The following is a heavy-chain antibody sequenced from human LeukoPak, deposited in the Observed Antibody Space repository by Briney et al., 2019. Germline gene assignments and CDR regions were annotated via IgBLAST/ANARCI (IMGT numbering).Heavy chain of an antibody. CDR1: GFTFSHYG. CDR3: GRSENMYGRCDS. CDR2: IWYDGTNK. V-gene: IGHV3-33*01. D-gene: IGHD2-8*01. Sequence: PGGSLRLSCAASGFTFSHYGMHWVRLAPGKGLEWVAVIWYDGTNKYYADSVKGRFTISRDNSKNTLYLQMNSLRGEDTAVYYCGRSENMYGRCDSWGQGTLVTVSS. J-gene: IGHJ4*02.